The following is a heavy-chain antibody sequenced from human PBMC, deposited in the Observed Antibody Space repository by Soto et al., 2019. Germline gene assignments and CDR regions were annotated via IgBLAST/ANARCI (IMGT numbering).Heavy chain of an antibody. CDR1: GGTFSSYA. CDR2: IIPIFGTA. J-gene: IGHJ6*02. Sequence: QVQLVQSGAEVMKPGSSVKVSCKASGGTFSSYAISGVRQAPGQGLEWMGGIIPIFGTANYAQKFQGRVTITADESTSTAYMELSRLRSEATAVYDCARVEYSSSWGDYGMDVWGQGTTVTVSS. V-gene: IGHV1-69*01. CDR3: ARVEYSSSWGDYGMDV. D-gene: IGHD6-6*01.